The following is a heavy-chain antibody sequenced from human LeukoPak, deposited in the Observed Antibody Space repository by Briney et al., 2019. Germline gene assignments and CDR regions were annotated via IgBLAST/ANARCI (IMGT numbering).Heavy chain of an antibody. CDR2: ISASSGYT. CDR1: GFIFSGYY. V-gene: IGHV3-11*06. Sequence: PGGSLRLSCEASGFIFSGYYMSWIRQAPGKGLEWVSYISASSGYTKYADSVKGRFTISRDNAKNSVYLQMNSLRADDTAVYYCARDWSPNWFDPWGQGTPGTVSS. CDR3: ARDWSPNWFDP. J-gene: IGHJ5*02.